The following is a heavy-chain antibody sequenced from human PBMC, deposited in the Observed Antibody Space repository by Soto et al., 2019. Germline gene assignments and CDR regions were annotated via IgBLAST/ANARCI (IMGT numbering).Heavy chain of an antibody. J-gene: IGHJ4*02. D-gene: IGHD2-21*02. Sequence: PSETLSLTCTVSGGSVNSYYWSWIRQPPGKGLEWIGYIFYSGSTKSNPSLKSRVTMSVDMSKNQFSLRLTSVTAADTPVYYCARVFPSYCGGDCSYFDSWGQGTLVTVSS. CDR3: ARVFPSYCGGDCSYFDS. CDR1: GGSVNSYY. V-gene: IGHV4-59*02. CDR2: IFYSGST.